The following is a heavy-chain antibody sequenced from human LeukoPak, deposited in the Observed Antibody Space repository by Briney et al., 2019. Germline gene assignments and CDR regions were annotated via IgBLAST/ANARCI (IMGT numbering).Heavy chain of an antibody. V-gene: IGHV4-34*01. CDR3: ARAADFWSGYRHYYYMDV. CDR1: GGSFSGYY. Sequence: KPSETLSLTCAVYGGSFSGYYWSWIRQPPGKGLEWIGEINHSGSTNYNPSLKSRVTISVDTSKNQFSLKLSSVTAADTAVYYCARAADFWSGYRHYYYMDVWGKGTTVTVSS. CDR2: INHSGST. D-gene: IGHD3-3*01. J-gene: IGHJ6*03.